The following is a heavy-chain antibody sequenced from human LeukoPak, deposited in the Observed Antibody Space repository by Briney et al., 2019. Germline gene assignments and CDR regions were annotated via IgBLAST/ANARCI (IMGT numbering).Heavy chain of an antibody. D-gene: IGHD2-2*01. CDR1: GYTFTSYD. CDR3: ARDPSTKYYTDS. Sequence: ASVKVSCKASGYTFTSYDINWVRQATGQGRKWMGWMNPNSGNTGYAQKFQGRVTMTRNTSISTAYMDLSSLRSDDTAVYYCARDPSTKYYTDSWGQGTLVTVSS. J-gene: IGHJ4*02. V-gene: IGHV1-8*01. CDR2: MNPNSGNT.